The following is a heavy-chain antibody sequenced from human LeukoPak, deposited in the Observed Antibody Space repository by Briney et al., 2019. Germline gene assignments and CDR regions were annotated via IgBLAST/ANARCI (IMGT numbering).Heavy chain of an antibody. CDR1: GGSISSSTYY. Sequence: SETLSLTCTVSGGSISSSTYYWGWIRPPPGKGLECIGGTYYSASPYYNPSLKSRFTISVATSKNRFSLNLSSVTAADTAVYYCGRGYYYFDYWGQGTLVTVSS. CDR2: TYYSASP. CDR3: GRGYYYFDY. V-gene: IGHV4-39*02. J-gene: IGHJ4*02. D-gene: IGHD3-22*01.